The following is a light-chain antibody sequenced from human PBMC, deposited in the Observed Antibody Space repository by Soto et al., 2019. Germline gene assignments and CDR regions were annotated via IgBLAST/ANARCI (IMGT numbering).Light chain of an antibody. CDR3: QSYDSGLRALYV. Sequence: QSALTQPRSVSGSPGQSVTFSCIGTSSDVGAYDYVSWYQHLPGKAPKLMIYDVTRRPSGVPDRFSGSKSGSTASLTISGLQVEDEADYYCQSYDSGLRALYVFGTGTKLTVL. J-gene: IGLJ1*01. CDR1: SSDVGAYDY. CDR2: DVT. V-gene: IGLV2-11*01.